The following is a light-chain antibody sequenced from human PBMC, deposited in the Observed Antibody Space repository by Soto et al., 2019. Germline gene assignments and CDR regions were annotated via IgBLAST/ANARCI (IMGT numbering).Light chain of an antibody. CDR2: LEGSGSY. CDR3: ETWDSNTHTV. Sequence: QLVLTQSSSASASLGSSVKLTCTLSSGHSSYIIAWHQQQPGNAPRYLMKLEGSGSYNKGSGVPDRFSGSSSGADRYLTISNLQFEDEADYYCETWDSNTHTVFGGGTQLTVL. CDR1: SGHSSYI. V-gene: IGLV4-60*02. J-gene: IGLJ3*02.